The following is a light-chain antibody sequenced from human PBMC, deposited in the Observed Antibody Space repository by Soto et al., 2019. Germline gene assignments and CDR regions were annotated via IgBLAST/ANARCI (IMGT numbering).Light chain of an antibody. Sequence: DIQMTQSPSTLSASVGDRVTITCRASQSISTGLAWFQQKPGKAPKLLIYKASSLESGVPSRFSGSGSRTEFTLTISSLQPDDFATYYCQQYNSYWTFGQGTKVEI. V-gene: IGKV1-5*03. J-gene: IGKJ1*01. CDR1: QSISTG. CDR3: QQYNSYWT. CDR2: KAS.